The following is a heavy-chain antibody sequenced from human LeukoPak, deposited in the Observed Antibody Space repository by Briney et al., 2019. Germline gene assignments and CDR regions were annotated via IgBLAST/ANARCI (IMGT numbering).Heavy chain of an antibody. CDR1: GYTFTAYY. CDR3: ARGATVTPTAHFDY. Sequence: ASVKVSCKASGYTFTAYYMHWVRQAPGQGLEWMGWINPNSGGTNYAQKFQGRVTMTRDTSISTAYMELSRLRSDDTAVYYCARGATVTPTAHFDYWGQGTLVTVSS. CDR2: INPNSGGT. V-gene: IGHV1-2*02. D-gene: IGHD4-17*01. J-gene: IGHJ4*02.